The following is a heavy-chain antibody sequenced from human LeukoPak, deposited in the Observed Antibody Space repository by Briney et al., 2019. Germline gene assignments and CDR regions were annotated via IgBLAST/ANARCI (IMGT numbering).Heavy chain of an antibody. V-gene: IGHV4-34*01. CDR3: ARGFRSSWGPFDY. CDR1: GGSFSGHY. CDR2: INHSGNT. Sequence: SETLSLTCAVYGGSFSGHYWSWIRQPPGKGLEWIGEINHSGNTNYNPSLKSRVTISVDTSKNQFSLKLSSVTAADTAVYYCARGFRSSWGPFDYWGQGTLVTVSS. D-gene: IGHD6-13*01. J-gene: IGHJ4*02.